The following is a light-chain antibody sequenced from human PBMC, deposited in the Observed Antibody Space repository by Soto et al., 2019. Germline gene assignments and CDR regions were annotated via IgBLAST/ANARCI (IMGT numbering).Light chain of an antibody. J-gene: IGKJ4*01. CDR3: QQRNNWVT. V-gene: IGKV3-11*01. CDR2: DAF. Sequence: ERLLTQSPITLSLSPGEKATVSCRASQNINNYLAWYQQKPGQPPRLLIYDAFNRAAGIPARFSGSGSGTDFILTIRSLEPEDFGVYYCQQRNNWVTFGGGTKVDI. CDR1: QNINNY.